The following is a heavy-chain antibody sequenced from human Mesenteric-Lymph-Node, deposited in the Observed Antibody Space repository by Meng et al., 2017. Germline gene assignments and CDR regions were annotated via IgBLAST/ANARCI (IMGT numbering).Heavy chain of an antibody. Sequence: GESLKISCAASGFTFSNYAMYWVRQAPGKGLVWVSRINSDGSSTSYADSVKGRFTISRDNAKNTLYLQMNSLRAEDTAVYYCAREQLWLSGMDVWGQGTTVTVSS. CDR1: GFTFSNYA. V-gene: IGHV3-74*01. CDR2: INSDGSST. CDR3: AREQLWLSGMDV. D-gene: IGHD5-18*01. J-gene: IGHJ6*02.